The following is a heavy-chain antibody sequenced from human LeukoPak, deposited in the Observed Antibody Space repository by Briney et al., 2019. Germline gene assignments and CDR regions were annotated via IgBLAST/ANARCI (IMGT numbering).Heavy chain of an antibody. D-gene: IGHD3-22*01. Sequence: PSETLSLTCTVSGYSISSGYYWGWIRPPPGKGLEWIGSIYYSGSTYYNPSLKSRVTISVDTSKNQFSLKLSSVTAADTAVYYCARIPYYYDSSGYYFDYWGQGTLVTVSS. CDR1: GYSISSGYY. J-gene: IGHJ4*02. CDR3: ARIPYYYDSSGYYFDY. V-gene: IGHV4-38-2*02. CDR2: IYYSGST.